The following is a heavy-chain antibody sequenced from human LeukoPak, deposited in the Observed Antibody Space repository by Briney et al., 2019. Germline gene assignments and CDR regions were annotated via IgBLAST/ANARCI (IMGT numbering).Heavy chain of an antibody. D-gene: IGHD4-23*01. CDR3: ARQGYSGHSQGAADY. CDR1: GYTFTSYA. CDR2: INAGNGNT. V-gene: IGHV1-3*03. J-gene: IGHJ4*02. Sequence: APVKVSCKASGYTFTSYAMHWVRQAPGQRLEWMGWINAGNGNTKYSQEFQGRVTITRDTSASTAYMELSSLRAEDMAVYYCARQGYSGHSQGAADYWGQGTLVTVSS.